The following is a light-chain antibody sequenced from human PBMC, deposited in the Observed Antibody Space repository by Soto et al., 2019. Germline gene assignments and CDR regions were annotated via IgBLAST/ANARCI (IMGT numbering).Light chain of an antibody. Sequence: DIQMTQSPSALSASVGDRATIPCRASQSISSWLAWYQQKPGKAPKLLIYDASTLQSGVPPRFSGSGSGTDFTLTISSLQPEDFATYFCQQTYSAPPTFGQGTKVDIK. CDR3: QQTYSAPPT. V-gene: IGKV1-39*01. CDR2: DAS. J-gene: IGKJ1*01. CDR1: QSISSW.